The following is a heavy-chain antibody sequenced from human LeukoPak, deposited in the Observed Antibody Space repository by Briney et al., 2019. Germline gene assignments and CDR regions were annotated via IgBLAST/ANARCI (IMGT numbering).Heavy chain of an antibody. V-gene: IGHV3-7*01. CDR2: IKQDGSEK. CDR1: GFTFSSYW. CDR3: ARDPDPYYFDY. Sequence: PGGSLRLSCAASGFTFSSYWMSWVRQAPGKGLEWVANIKQDGSEKYYVDSVKGRFTISRDNAKNSLYLHMNSLRAEDTAVYYCARDPDPYYFDYWGQGTLVTVSS. J-gene: IGHJ4*02.